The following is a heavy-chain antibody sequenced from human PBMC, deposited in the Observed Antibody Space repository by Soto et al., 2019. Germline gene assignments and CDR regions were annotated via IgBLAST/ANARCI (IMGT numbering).Heavy chain of an antibody. D-gene: IGHD2-2*01. J-gene: IGHJ5*02. Sequence: QVQLVQSGAEVKKPGSSVKVSCKASGGTFSSYTISWVRQAPGQGLERMGRIIPILGIANYAQKFQGRVTITADKSTSTAYMELSSLRSEDTAVYYCARAVYQLLTPWGQGTLVTVSS. CDR1: GGTFSSYT. CDR3: ARAVYQLLTP. V-gene: IGHV1-69*02. CDR2: IIPILGIA.